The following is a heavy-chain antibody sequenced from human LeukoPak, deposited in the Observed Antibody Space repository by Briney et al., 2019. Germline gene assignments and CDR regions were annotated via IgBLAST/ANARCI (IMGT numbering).Heavy chain of an antibody. CDR2: IFPGDSDT. CDR3: ARYSNLISGAGWVDY. D-gene: IGHD6-13*01. CDR1: GYTFTSNW. V-gene: IGHV5-51*01. Sequence: GESLKISCKGSGYTFTSNWIGWVRQMPGKGLEWMGLIFPGDSDTRYGPSFQGQVTFSADRSISTASLQWSSLKASDTAMYYCARYSNLISGAGWVDYWGQGTLLTVPS. J-gene: IGHJ4*02.